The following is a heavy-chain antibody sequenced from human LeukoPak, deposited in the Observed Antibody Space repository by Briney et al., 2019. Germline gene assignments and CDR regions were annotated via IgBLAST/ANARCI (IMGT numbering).Heavy chain of an antibody. CDR1: GYTFTRYY. D-gene: IGHD5-18*01. V-gene: IGHV1-46*01. J-gene: IGHJ4*02. CDR3: ARAYSYGKGGYYFDY. Sequence: ASVKVSCKAFGYTFTRYYMHWVRQAPGQGPEWMGVISPSGGSTTYAQKFQGRVTMTTDTSTSTAYMELRSLRSEDTAVYYCARAYSYGKGGYYFDYWGQGTLVTVSS. CDR2: ISPSGGST.